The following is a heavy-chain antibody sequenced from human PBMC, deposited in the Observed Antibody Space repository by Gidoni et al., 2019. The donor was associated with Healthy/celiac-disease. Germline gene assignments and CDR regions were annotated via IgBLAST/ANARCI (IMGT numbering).Heavy chain of an antibody. CDR1: GGTFSSSA. D-gene: IGHD3-3*01. V-gene: IGHV1-69*01. J-gene: IGHJ6*02. Sequence: QVPLVQSGAEVKKPGSSVKVSCKASGGTFSSSAISWVGQAPGQGLEWMGGIIPIFGTANYAQKFQGRVTITADESTSTAYMELSSLRSEDTAVYYCARDLRGEMEWLFENYYYYGMDVWGQGTTVTVSS. CDR3: ARDLRGEMEWLFENYYYYGMDV. CDR2: IIPIFGTA.